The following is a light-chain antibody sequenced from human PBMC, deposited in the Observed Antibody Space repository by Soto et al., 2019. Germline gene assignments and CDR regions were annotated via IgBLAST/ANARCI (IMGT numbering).Light chain of an antibody. CDR2: AAS. V-gene: IGKV1-39*01. CDR1: QSISSY. J-gene: IGKJ4*01. Sequence: EIHIAHSPSSLSSSVVYRFAITCRASQSISSYLNWYQQKPGKAPKLLIYAASSLQSGVPSRFSGSGSGTDFTLTISSLQPEDFATYYCQQSYSTPRFGGGTKV. CDR3: QQSYSTPR.